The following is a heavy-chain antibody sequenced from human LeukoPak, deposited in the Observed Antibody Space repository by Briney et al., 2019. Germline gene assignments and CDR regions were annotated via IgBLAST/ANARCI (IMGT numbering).Heavy chain of an antibody. CDR1: GGSISSYY. V-gene: IGHV4-59*01. Sequence: SETLSLTCTVSGGSISSYYWSWIRQPPGKGLEWIGYIYYSGSTNYNPSLKSRVTISVDTSKNQFSLELSSVTAADTAVYYCARVGGGLRPYYYYGMDVWGQGTTVTVSS. CDR2: IYYSGST. D-gene: IGHD4-17*01. CDR3: ARVGGGLRPYYYYGMDV. J-gene: IGHJ6*02.